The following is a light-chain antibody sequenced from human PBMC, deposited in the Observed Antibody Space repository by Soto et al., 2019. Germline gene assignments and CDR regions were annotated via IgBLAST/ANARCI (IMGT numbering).Light chain of an antibody. Sequence: EIVMTQSPATLSVSPGERGTLSCRASQSVSSNLAWYQQKPGQAPRLLIYDASNRATGIPARFSGSGSGTDFTLTISRLEPEDSAVYYCQQYSSSRQTFGQGTKVDIK. CDR2: DAS. J-gene: IGKJ1*01. V-gene: IGKV3D-15*02. CDR3: QQYSSSRQT. CDR1: QSVSSN.